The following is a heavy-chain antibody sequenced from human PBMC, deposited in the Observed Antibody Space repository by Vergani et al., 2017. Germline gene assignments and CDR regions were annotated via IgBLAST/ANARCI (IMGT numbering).Heavy chain of an antibody. CDR1: ADSIGSGSYY. J-gene: IGHJ4*02. D-gene: IGHD6-19*01. CDR3: ARQRPGSGWSPGDFDD. Sequence: QLQLQQSGPGLVKPSETLFLTCTVSADSIGSGSYYWGWIRQPPGKSLEWIGSIYYSGLTYYNPSLKSRVAISVDTSKNQFSLKVTSVTAADTAVYFCARQRPGSGWSPGDFDDWGQGILVTVSS. V-gene: IGHV4-39*01. CDR2: IYYSGLT.